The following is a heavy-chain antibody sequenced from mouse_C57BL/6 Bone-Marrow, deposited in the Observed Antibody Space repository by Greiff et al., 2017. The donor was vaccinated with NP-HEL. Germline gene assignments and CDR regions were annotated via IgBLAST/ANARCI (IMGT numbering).Heavy chain of an antibody. CDR1: GYSFTGYY. CDR3: ARVYSNYEGAMDY. V-gene: IGHV1-42*01. CDR2: INPSTGGT. Sequence: VQLQQSGPELVKPGASVKISCKASGYSFTGYYMNWVKQSPEKSLEWIGEINPSTGGTTYNQKFKAKATLTVDKSSSTAYMQLKSLTSEDSAVYYCARVYSNYEGAMDYWGQGTSVTVSS. D-gene: IGHD2-5*01. J-gene: IGHJ4*01.